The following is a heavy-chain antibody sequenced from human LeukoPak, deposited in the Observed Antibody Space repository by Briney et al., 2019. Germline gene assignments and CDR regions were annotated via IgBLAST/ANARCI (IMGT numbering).Heavy chain of an antibody. J-gene: IGHJ4*02. CDR3: AREEIAAAGTYPAGYFDY. Sequence: SETLSLTCTVSGGSISSSSYYWGWIRQPPGKGLEWIGSIYYSGSTYYNPSLKSRVTISVDTSKNQFSLKLSSVTAADTAVYYCAREEIAAAGTYPAGYFDYWGQGTLVTVSS. CDR2: IYYSGST. D-gene: IGHD6-13*01. CDR1: GGSISSSSYY. V-gene: IGHV4-39*07.